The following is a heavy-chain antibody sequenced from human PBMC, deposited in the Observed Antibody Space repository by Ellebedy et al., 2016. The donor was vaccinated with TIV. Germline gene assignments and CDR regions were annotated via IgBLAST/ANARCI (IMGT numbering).Heavy chain of an antibody. CDR3: ARDGNTHYYYYMDV. CDR1: GFTFSSYS. CDR2: ISSSSSYI. D-gene: IGHD1-1*01. V-gene: IGHV3-21*01. Sequence: GESLKISXATSGFTFSSYSMNWVRQAPGKGLEWVSSISSSSSYIYYADSVKGRFTISRDNAKNSLYLQMNSLRAEDTAVYYCARDGNTHYYYYMDVWGKGTTVTVSS. J-gene: IGHJ6*03.